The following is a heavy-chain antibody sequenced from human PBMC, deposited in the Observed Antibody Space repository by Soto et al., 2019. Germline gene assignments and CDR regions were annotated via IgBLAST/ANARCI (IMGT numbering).Heavy chain of an antibody. J-gene: IGHJ6*02. CDR3: AREPQTYIAARLDVYQHYGLDV. Sequence: ASVKVSCKASGYTFTGYYMHWVRQAPGQGLEWMGWINPNSGGTNYAQKFQGRVTMTRDTSISTTYMELSRLRSDDTAVYYCAREPQTYIAARLDVYQHYGLDVWGQGNKVTVYS. CDR2: INPNSGGT. CDR1: GYTFTGYY. V-gene: IGHV1-2*02. D-gene: IGHD6-6*01.